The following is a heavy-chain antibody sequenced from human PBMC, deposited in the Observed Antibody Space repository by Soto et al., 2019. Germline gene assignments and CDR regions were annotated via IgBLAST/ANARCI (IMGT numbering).Heavy chain of an antibody. CDR1: GYTFTSYA. V-gene: IGHV1-3*05. CDR3: ARSMVVVTALDY. J-gene: IGHJ4*02. D-gene: IGHD2-21*02. CDR2: INAGNGNT. Sequence: QVQLVQSGAEEKKPGASVKVSCKASGYTFTSYAMHWVRQAPGQRLEWMGWINAGNGNTKYSQKFQGRVTITRDTSASPAYMELSSLRSEDTAVYYCARSMVVVTALDYWGQGTLVTVSS.